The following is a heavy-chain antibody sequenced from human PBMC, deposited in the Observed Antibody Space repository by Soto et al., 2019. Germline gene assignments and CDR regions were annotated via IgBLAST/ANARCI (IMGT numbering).Heavy chain of an antibody. J-gene: IGHJ6*02. CDR3: AGSGYYDNRRMDV. Sequence: QLQLQQSGSGLVTPSQNLSLTCADSGASISRGGYSWNWIRQRPGKGLEWIGYIYHSGSTYYNPALTRRVTITVHRSKNQCSLTLSSVTAADTAVYYCAGSGYYDNRRMDVWGQGTTVTVSS. CDR2: IYHSGST. V-gene: IGHV4-30-2*01. CDR1: GASISRGGYS. D-gene: IGHD3-22*01.